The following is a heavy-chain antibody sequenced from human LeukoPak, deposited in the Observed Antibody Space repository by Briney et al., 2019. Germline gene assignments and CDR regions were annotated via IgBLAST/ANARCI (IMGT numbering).Heavy chain of an antibody. Sequence: GGSLRPSCAASGFTFSSYWMHWVRQAPGKGLVWVSRINSDGSSTSYADSVKGRFTISRDNAKNTLYLQMNSLRAEDTAVYYCARDRGQYYYDSSGYLNYWGQGTLVTVSS. J-gene: IGHJ4*02. CDR1: GFTFSSYW. CDR3: ARDRGQYYYDSSGYLNY. V-gene: IGHV3-74*01. CDR2: INSDGSST. D-gene: IGHD3-22*01.